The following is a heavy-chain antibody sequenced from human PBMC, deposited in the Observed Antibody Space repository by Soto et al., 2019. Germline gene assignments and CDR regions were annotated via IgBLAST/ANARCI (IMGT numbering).Heavy chain of an antibody. Sequence: SVKVSCKASGGTFSSYAISWVRQAPGQGLEWMGGIIPIFGTANYAQKFQGRVTITADESTSTAYMELSSLRSEDTAVYYCATDPEVRGALDYWGQGTLVTVSS. J-gene: IGHJ4*02. CDR3: ATDPEVRGALDY. V-gene: IGHV1-69*13. CDR1: GGTFSSYA. CDR2: IIPIFGTA. D-gene: IGHD3-10*01.